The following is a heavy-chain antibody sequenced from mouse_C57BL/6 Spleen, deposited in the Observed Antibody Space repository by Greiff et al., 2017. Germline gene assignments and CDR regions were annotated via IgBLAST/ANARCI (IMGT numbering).Heavy chain of an antibody. CDR2: IYPGDGDT. CDR3: SRDYGSSVTWFAY. CDR1: GYAFSSYW. J-gene: IGHJ3*01. V-gene: IGHV1-80*01. Sequence: QVQLQQSGAELVKPGVSVKISCKASGYAFSSYWMNWVKQRPGKGLAWIGQIYPGDGDTNYNGKFKGKATLTADKSPSTAYMQLSSLTSEDSAVYICSRDYGSSVTWFAYWGQGTLVTVSA. D-gene: IGHD1-1*01.